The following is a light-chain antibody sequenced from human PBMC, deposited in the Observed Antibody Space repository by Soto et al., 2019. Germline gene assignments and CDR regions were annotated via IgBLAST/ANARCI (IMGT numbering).Light chain of an antibody. Sequence: EIVLTQSPATLSLSPGERATLSCRASQSVSHYLAWYQQKPGQAPRLLIYDASNRATGIPARFSGSGSGTDFTLTISGLEAEDFAVYYCHQRSNWPPGAFGGGTKVEIK. CDR1: QSVSHY. J-gene: IGKJ4*01. V-gene: IGKV3-11*01. CDR2: DAS. CDR3: HQRSNWPPGA.